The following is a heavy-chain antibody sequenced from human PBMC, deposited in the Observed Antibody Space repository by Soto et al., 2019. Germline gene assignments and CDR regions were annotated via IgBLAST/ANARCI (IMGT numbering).Heavy chain of an antibody. V-gene: IGHV1-69*13. Sequence: SVKVSCKASGGTFSTYTMTCVRQAPGQGLEWMGGIIPLFGTANYAQKFQGRVTITADESTSTVYMELSSLRSEDTAVYYCARSQDSSGYRNNCFDPWGQGTLVTVSS. CDR2: IIPLFGTA. D-gene: IGHD3-22*01. CDR3: ARSQDSSGYRNNCFDP. J-gene: IGHJ5*02. CDR1: GGTFSTYT.